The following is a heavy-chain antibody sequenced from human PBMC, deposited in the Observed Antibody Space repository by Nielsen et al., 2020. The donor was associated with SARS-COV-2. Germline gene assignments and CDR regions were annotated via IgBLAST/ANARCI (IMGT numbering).Heavy chain of an antibody. CDR2: ISSSSSYT. D-gene: IGHD3-22*01. CDR3: AREPSADSSGYVRYYYGMDV. Sequence: GESLKISCAASGFTFSDYYMSWIRQAPGKGLEWVSYISSSSSYTNYADSVKGRFTISRDNAKNSLYLQMNSLRAEDTAVYYCAREPSADSSGYVRYYYGMDVWGQGTTVTVSS. J-gene: IGHJ6*02. CDR1: GFTFSDYY. V-gene: IGHV3-11*05.